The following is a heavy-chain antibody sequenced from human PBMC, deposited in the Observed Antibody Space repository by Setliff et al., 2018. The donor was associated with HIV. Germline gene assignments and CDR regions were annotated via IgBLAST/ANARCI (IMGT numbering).Heavy chain of an antibody. CDR1: GYTLTKYG. CDR2: ISDYNGDT. V-gene: IGHV1-18*01. D-gene: IGHD3-10*01. Sequence: ASVKVSCKTSGYTLTKYGISWVRQAPGQGLEWMGWISDYNGDTKLAQKFQGRLTVTADTSRSLAFMELRSLRSDDTAIYYCARDLVGHGSGSYYDIPFDHWGQGTLVTVSS. J-gene: IGHJ4*02. CDR3: ARDLVGHGSGSYYDIPFDH.